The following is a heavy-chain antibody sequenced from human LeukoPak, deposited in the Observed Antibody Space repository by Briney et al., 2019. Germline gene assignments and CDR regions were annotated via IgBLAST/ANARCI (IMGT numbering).Heavy chain of an antibody. Sequence: ASVKVSCKAPGYTFTSYYMHWVRQAPGQGLEWMGIINPSGGSTSYAQKFQGRVTMTRDTSTSTVYMELSSLRSEDTAVYYCARDEVMATMDYWGQGTLVTVSS. CDR3: ARDEVMATMDY. CDR2: INPSGGST. CDR1: GYTFTSYY. D-gene: IGHD5-24*01. V-gene: IGHV1-46*01. J-gene: IGHJ4*02.